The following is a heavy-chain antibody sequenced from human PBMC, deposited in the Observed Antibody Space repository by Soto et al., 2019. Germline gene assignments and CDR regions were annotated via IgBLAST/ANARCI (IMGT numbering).Heavy chain of an antibody. CDR3: ARSEWENGYYDFWSGYYQGYYFDY. CDR1: GGSISSGGYY. D-gene: IGHD3-3*01. J-gene: IGHJ4*02. CDR2: IYYSGST. V-gene: IGHV4-31*03. Sequence: KTSETLSLTCTVSGGSISSGGYYWSWIRQHPGKGLEWIGYIYYSGSTYYNPSLKSRVTISVDTSKNQFSLKLSSVTAADTAGYYCARSEWENGYYDFWSGYYQGYYFDYWGQGTLVTVSA.